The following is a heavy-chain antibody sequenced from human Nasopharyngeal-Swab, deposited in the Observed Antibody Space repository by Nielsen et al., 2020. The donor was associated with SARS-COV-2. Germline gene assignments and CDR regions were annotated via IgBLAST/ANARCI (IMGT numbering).Heavy chain of an antibody. Sequence: WIRRPPGKGLEWVSSISSSSSYIYYADSVKGRFTISRDNAKNSLYLQMNSLRAEDTAVYYCARDLAYGSGPYYFDYWGQGTLVTVSS. CDR3: ARDLAYGSGPYYFDY. J-gene: IGHJ4*02. CDR2: ISSSSSYI. D-gene: IGHD6-25*01. V-gene: IGHV3-21*01.